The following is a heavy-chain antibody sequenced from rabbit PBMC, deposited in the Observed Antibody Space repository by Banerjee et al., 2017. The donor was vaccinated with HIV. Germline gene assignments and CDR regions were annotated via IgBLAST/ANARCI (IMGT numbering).Heavy chain of an antibody. Sequence: QEQLVESGGGLVKPEGSLTLTCTASGFSFSNKAVMCWVRQAPGKGLEWIACIDAGSSGFTYHASWAKGRFTISKTSSTTVTLQATSLTAADTATYFCARDSSSSFSSYGMDLWGQGTLVTVS. CDR1: GFSFSNKAV. CDR2: IDAGSSGFT. J-gene: IGHJ6*01. V-gene: IGHV1S45*01. CDR3: ARDSSSSFSSYGMDL. D-gene: IGHD1-1*01.